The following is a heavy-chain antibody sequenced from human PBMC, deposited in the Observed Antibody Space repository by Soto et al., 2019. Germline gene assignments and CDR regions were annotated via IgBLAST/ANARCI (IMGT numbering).Heavy chain of an antibody. D-gene: IGHD4-17*01. J-gene: IGHJ6*02. V-gene: IGHV1-69*04. CDR1: GGTFSSYT. CDR2: IIPILGIA. Sequence: ASVKVSCKASGGTFSSYTISWVRQAPGQGLEWMGRIIPILGIANYAQKFQGRVTITADKSTSTAYMELRSLRSDDTAVYYCARDVRSHDYGHYYYGMDVWGQGTTVTVS. CDR3: ARDVRSHDYGHYYYGMDV.